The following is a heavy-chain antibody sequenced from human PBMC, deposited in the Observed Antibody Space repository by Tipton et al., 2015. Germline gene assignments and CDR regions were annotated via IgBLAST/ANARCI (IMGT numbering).Heavy chain of an antibody. CDR1: GGSISSGVYY. D-gene: IGHD3-3*01. J-gene: IGHJ6*02. CDR2: IYYSGST. V-gene: IGHV4-61*08. CDR3: ARGAGFWSNYEHYYSGVDV. Sequence: TLSLTCTVSGGSISSGVYYWSWIRQHPGKGLEWIGYIYYSGSTNYNPSLKSRVTISVDTSKNQFSLKLSSVTAADTAVYYCARGAGFWSNYEHYYSGVDVWGQGTTVTVSS.